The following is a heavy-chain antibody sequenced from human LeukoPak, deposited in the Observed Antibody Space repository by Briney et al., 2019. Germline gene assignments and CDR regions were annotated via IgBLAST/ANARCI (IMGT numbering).Heavy chain of an antibody. CDR3: ARVNPIWGSGSYYNNDEAY. V-gene: IGHV3-30*04. CDR2: ISYDGSNK. CDR1: GFTFSSYA. Sequence: PGRSLRLSCAASGFTFSSYAMHWVRQAPGKGLEWVAVISYDGSNKYYADSAKGRFTISRDNSKNTLYLQMNSLRAEDTAVYYCARVNPIWGSGSYYNNDEAYWGQGTLVTVSS. D-gene: IGHD3-10*01. J-gene: IGHJ4*02.